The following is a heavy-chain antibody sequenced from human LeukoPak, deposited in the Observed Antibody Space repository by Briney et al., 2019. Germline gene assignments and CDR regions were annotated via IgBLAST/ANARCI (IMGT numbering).Heavy chain of an antibody. V-gene: IGHV3-21*01. J-gene: IGHJ6*03. Sequence: PGGSLRLSCAASGFTFSSYSMNWFRQAPGKGLEWVSSISSSSSYIYYADSVKGRFTISRDNAKNSLYLQMNSLRAEDTAVYYCARVNGEGIAARPRMDVWGKGTTVTVSS. CDR1: GFTFSSYS. CDR3: ARVNGEGIAARPRMDV. CDR2: ISSSSSYI. D-gene: IGHD6-6*01.